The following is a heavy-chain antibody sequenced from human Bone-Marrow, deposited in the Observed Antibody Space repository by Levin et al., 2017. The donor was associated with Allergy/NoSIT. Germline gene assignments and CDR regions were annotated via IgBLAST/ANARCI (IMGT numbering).Heavy chain of an antibody. J-gene: IGHJ4*02. CDR2: ISYDGSNK. CDR1: GFTFSSYA. CDR3: ARDVAPYYDFWSGYSHFDY. D-gene: IGHD3-3*01. Sequence: GGSLRLSCAASGFTFSSYAMHWVRQAPGKGLEWVAVISYDGSNKYYADSVKGRFTISRDNSKNTLYLQMNSLRAEDTAVYYCARDVAPYYDFWSGYSHFDYWGQGTLVTVSS. V-gene: IGHV3-30-3*01.